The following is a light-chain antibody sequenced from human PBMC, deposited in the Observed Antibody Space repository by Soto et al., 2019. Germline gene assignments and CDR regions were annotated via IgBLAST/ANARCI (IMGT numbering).Light chain of an antibody. CDR2: DAS. CDR3: QQYNSYLWT. CDR1: QSISSW. Sequence: DIQMTQSPSTLSASVGDRVTITCRASQSISSWLAWYQQKPGKAPKLLIYDASSLESGVPSRFSGSGSGTEFTLTISSLRPDDFATYYCQQYNSYLWTFGKGTKV. J-gene: IGKJ1*01. V-gene: IGKV1-5*01.